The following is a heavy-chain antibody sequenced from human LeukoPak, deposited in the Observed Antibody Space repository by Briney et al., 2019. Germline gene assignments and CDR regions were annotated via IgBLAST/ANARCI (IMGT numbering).Heavy chain of an antibody. D-gene: IGHD6-13*01. J-gene: IGHJ4*02. CDR3: ARERDSSSSSGY. CDR1: GYTFTRNY. CDR2: INPSGGNA. Sequence: ASVKVSCXASGYTFTRNYMQWVRQAPGQGLEWMGIINPSGGNANYAQEFQGRVTLTRDTSTSTVYIELSSLRPEDTAIYYCARERDSSSSSGYWGQGTLVTVSS. V-gene: IGHV1-46*01.